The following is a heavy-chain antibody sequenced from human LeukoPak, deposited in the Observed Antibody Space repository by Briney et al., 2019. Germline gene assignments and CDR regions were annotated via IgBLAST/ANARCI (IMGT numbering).Heavy chain of an antibody. Sequence: SETLSLTCTVSGGSISSYYWSWIRQPPGKGLEWIGEINHSGSTNYNPSLKSRVTISVDTSKNQFSLKLSSVTAADTAVYYCARAAPYYDSSGPSPVVFDYWGQGTLVTVSS. CDR3: ARAAPYYDSSGPSPVVFDY. CDR2: INHSGST. CDR1: GGSISSYY. J-gene: IGHJ4*02. V-gene: IGHV4-34*01. D-gene: IGHD3-22*01.